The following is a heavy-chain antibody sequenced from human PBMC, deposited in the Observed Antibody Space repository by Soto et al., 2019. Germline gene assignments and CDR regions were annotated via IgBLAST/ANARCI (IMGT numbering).Heavy chain of an antibody. D-gene: IGHD3-10*01. V-gene: IGHV3-23*01. CDR2: ISGSGGST. CDR3: AKVASPKERTIWFGELLSNPYYYYMDV. CDR1: GFTFSSYA. Sequence: HPGGSLRLSCAASGFTFSSYAMSWVRQAPGKGLEWVSAISGSGGSTYYADSVKGRFTISRDNSKNTLYLQMNSLRAEDTAVYYCAKVASPKERTIWFGELLSNPYYYYMDVWGKGTTVTVSS. J-gene: IGHJ6*03.